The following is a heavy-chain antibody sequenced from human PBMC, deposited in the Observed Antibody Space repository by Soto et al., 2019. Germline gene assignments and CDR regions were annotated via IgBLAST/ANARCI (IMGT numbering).Heavy chain of an antibody. V-gene: IGHV4-31*03. CDR1: GGSISSGGYY. J-gene: IGHJ5*02. Sequence: SETLSLTCTVSGGSISSGGYYWSWIRQHPGKGLEWIGYIYYSGSPYYNPPLKSRITISVDTSKNQFSLKLSAVTAADTAVYYCARDTYESSGTHNWFDPWGQGTLVTVSS. CDR2: IYYSGSP. D-gene: IGHD3-22*01. CDR3: ARDTYESSGTHNWFDP.